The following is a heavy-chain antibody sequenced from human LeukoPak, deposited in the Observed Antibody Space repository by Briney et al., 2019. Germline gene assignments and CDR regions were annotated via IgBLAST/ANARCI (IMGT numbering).Heavy chain of an antibody. J-gene: IGHJ4*02. V-gene: IGHV3-11*04. D-gene: IGHD3-16*01. CDR2: ISSSGSNI. Sequence: KTGGSLRLSCAASGFTFRDLNMNWIRQAPGKGREWVSYISSSGSNIYYRDSVKGRFTISRDNAKHALYLKMNSLRAEDTAVYYCARSLRMITCGNRNYFDYWGQGTLVTVSS. CDR1: GFTFRDLN. CDR3: ARSLRMITCGNRNYFDY.